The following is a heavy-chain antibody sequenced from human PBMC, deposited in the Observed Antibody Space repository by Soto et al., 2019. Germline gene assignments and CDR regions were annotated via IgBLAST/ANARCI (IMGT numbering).Heavy chain of an antibody. V-gene: IGHV3-23*01. CDR2: ISGSGGST. CDR3: AKDLAIGGSGSYRRPRYYMDV. CDR1: GFTFSSYA. D-gene: IGHD3-16*02. Sequence: GGSLRLSCAASGFTFSSYAMSWVRQAPGKGLEWVSAISGSGGSTYYADSVKGRFTISRDNSKNTLYLQMNSLRAEDTAVYYCAKDLAIGGSGSYRRPRYYMDVWGKGTTVTVSS. J-gene: IGHJ6*03.